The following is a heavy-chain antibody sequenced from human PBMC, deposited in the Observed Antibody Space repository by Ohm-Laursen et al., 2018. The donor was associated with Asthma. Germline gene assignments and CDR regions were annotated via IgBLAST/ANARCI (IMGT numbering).Heavy chain of an antibody. V-gene: IGHV3-30-3*01. J-gene: IGHJ6*02. CDR1: GFTFSSYA. D-gene: IGHD2-2*01. CDR2: ISYDGSNK. CDR3: AREFDCSSTSCYSGYYGMDV. Sequence: SLRLSCAASGFTFSSYAMSWVRRAPGKGLEWVAVISYDGSNKYYADSVKGRFTISRDNSKNTLYLQMNSLRAEDTAVYYCAREFDCSSTSCYSGYYGMDVWGQGTTVTVSS.